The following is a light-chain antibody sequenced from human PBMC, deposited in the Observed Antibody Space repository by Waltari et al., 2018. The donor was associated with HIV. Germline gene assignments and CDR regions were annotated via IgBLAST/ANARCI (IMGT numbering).Light chain of an antibody. Sequence: DIQMTQTPPSLSASVGDSVTITCRASQSVSNYVNWYQQKPGKAPQLLIYVASTLQSAVPSRFSGRKSGTEFTLTISSLQPEDFTTYYCQQTYSTPYTFGQGTKLGIK. V-gene: IGKV1-39*01. J-gene: IGKJ2*01. CDR3: QQTYSTPYT. CDR1: QSVSNY. CDR2: VAS.